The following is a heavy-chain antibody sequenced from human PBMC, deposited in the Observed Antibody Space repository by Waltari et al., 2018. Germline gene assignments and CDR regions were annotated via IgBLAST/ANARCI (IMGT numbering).Heavy chain of an antibody. J-gene: IGHJ4*02. Sequence: EVQLLESGGGLVQRGGSLRLSCAVSGFIFSRFAMSWVRHPPGKGLEWVAGTSASSGSTYYADSVQGRFTISRDNSKKRVFLQMNSLRAEDTATYYCTKMRRNLPRDIIDNWGQGTQVIIAS. CDR1: GFIFSRFA. V-gene: IGHV3-23*01. CDR2: TSASSGST. CDR3: TKMRRNLPRDIIDN.